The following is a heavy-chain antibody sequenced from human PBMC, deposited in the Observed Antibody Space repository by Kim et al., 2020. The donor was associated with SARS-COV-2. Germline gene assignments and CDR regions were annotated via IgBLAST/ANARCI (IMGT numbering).Heavy chain of an antibody. Sequence: SQTLSLTCAISGDSVSSNSAAWNWIRQSPSRGLEWLGRIYYRPKWSNDYAVSVKSRITINPDTSKNQFSLQLNSVTPEDTAVYYCARGALAARRYGMDVWGQGTTVTVSS. CDR3: ARGALAARRYGMDV. J-gene: IGHJ6*02. D-gene: IGHD6-6*01. V-gene: IGHV6-1*01. CDR2: IYYRPKWSN. CDR1: GDSVSSNSAA.